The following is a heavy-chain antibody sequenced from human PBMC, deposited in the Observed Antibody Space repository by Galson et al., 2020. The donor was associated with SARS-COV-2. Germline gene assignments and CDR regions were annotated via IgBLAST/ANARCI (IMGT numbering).Heavy chain of an antibody. V-gene: IGHV4-38-2*02. CDR2: VYPSGTT. Sequence: SETLSLPCTVPDYSVSTTHYRGCVRQPPGRGLEWIGCVYPSGTTYYNPSLKSRVTISVDTSNNQFSLRLDSVTAADTALYYCARPGVNMIVLVTVPGWYFDLWGRGTLVTVSS. CDR3: ARPGVNMIVLVTVPGWYFDL. D-gene: IGHD3-22*01. J-gene: IGHJ2*01. CDR1: DYSVSTTHY.